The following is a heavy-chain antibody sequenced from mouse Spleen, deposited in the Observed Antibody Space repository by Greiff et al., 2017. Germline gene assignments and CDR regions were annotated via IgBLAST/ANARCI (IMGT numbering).Heavy chain of an antibody. CDR3: ARPIYDGYYGFAY. CDR1: GFTFSSFG. D-gene: IGHD2-3*01. CDR2: ISSGSSTI. J-gene: IGHJ3*01. V-gene: IGHV5-17*02. Sequence: EVQLVESGGGLVQPGGSRKLSCAASGFTFSSFGMHWVRQAPEKGLEWVAYISSGSSTIYYADTVKGRFTISRDNPKNTLFLQMTSLRSEDTAMYYCARPIYDGYYGFAYWGQGTLVTVSA.